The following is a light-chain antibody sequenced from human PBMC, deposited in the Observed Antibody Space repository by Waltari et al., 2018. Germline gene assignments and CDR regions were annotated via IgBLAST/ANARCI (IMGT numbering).Light chain of an antibody. CDR3: QQYSRFSYT. V-gene: IGKV1-5*03. J-gene: IGKJ2*01. Sequence: DIQMTQSPSTLSASVGDRVTITCRASQSIDTWLAWYQQKPGKAPKVLIYLASNLEGGVPSRFSGSGSGTEFPLTISSLQPDDAATYYCQQYSRFSYTFGQGTKVEIK. CDR2: LAS. CDR1: QSIDTW.